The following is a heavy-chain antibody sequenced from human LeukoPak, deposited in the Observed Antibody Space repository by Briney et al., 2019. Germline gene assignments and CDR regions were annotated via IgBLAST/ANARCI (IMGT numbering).Heavy chain of an antibody. CDR1: GFTFSNYA. D-gene: IGHD3-22*01. CDR2: ISSSSGYI. CDR3: ARGYYDSSGYPQRPFDY. V-gene: IGHV3-21*01. J-gene: IGHJ4*02. Sequence: PGRSLRLSCAASGFTFSNYAMHWVRQAPGKGLEWVSSISSSSGYIYYADSVKGRFTISRDNAKNSLYLQMNSLRAEDTAVYYCARGYYDSSGYPQRPFDYWGQRTLVTASS.